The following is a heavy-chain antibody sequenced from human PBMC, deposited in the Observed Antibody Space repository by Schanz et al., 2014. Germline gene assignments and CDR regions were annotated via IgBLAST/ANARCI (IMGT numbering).Heavy chain of an antibody. CDR1: GYSFTTYG. J-gene: IGHJ6*02. V-gene: IGHV1-18*01. CDR2: ISAFDDKT. CDR3: ARETTISTGGAFDV. D-gene: IGHD3-9*01. Sequence: QVQLVQSGAEVKKPGASVKVSCKASGYSFTTYGLNWVRQAPGQGPEWMGWISAFDDKTDYAQNLQGRLIMTTDTSTTTVYMELRGLRSDDTAVYYCARETTISTGGAFDVWGQGTTVNGSS.